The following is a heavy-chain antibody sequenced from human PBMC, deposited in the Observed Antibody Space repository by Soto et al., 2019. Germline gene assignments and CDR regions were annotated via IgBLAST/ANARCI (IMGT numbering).Heavy chain of an antibody. Sequence: LSETLSLTCAVYGGSFSGYYWSWIRQPPGKGLEWIGEINHSGSTNYNPSLKSRVTISVDTSKNQFSLKLSSVTAADTAVYYCARGQISSEDIVVVPAATVKGDNWFDPWGQGTLVTVSS. CDR1: GGSFSGYY. CDR3: ARGQISSEDIVVVPAATVKGDNWFDP. CDR2: INHSGST. J-gene: IGHJ5*02. D-gene: IGHD2-2*01. V-gene: IGHV4-34*01.